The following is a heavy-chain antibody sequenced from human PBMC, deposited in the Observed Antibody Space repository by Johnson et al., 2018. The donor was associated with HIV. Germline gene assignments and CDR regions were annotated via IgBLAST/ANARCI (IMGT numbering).Heavy chain of an antibody. J-gene: IGHJ3*02. CDR3: ASGYSSAWYAVDAFDI. Sequence: VQLLESGGGVVQPGRSLRLSCAASGFTFSSYAIHWVRQAPGKGLEWVAVISYDGSNKYYADSVKGRFTISRDNSKNTLYLQMNSLRAEDTAVYYCASGYSSAWYAVDAFDIWGQGTMVTVSS. V-gene: IGHV3-30-3*01. CDR1: GFTFSSYA. D-gene: IGHD6-19*01. CDR2: ISYDGSNK.